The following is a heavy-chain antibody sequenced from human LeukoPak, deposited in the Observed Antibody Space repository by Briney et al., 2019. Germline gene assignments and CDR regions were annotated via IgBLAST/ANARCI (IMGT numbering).Heavy chain of an antibody. CDR2: ISYSGPHM. Sequence: GGSLRLSCAASGFAFSRYSMNWVRQAPGKGLEWVSSISYSGPHMFYADSVRGRFTISRDNAENSLFLQMNSLRAEDTAVYFCASLDIVVVPAAIPFDYWGQGTLVTVSS. CDR3: ASLDIVVVPAAIPFDY. J-gene: IGHJ4*02. CDR1: GFAFSRYS. V-gene: IGHV3-21*01. D-gene: IGHD2-2*02.